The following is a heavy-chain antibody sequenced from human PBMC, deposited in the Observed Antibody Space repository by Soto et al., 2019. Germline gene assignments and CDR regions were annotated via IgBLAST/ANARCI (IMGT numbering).Heavy chain of an antibody. V-gene: IGHV1-3*01. CDR3: ARVGHYYYGMDV. Sequence: ASVKVSCKASGYSFSTYEINWVRQAPGQRLEWMGWINAGNDNTKYSQKFQGRVTITRDTSASTVYMELSSLSSEDTAVYYCARVGHYYYGMDVWGQGTTVTVSS. CDR1: GYSFSTYE. CDR2: INAGNDNT. D-gene: IGHD3-10*01. J-gene: IGHJ6*02.